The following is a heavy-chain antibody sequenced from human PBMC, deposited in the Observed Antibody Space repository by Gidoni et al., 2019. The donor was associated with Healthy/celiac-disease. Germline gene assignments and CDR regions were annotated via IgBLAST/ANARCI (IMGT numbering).Heavy chain of an antibody. D-gene: IGHD2-15*01. CDR2: IYSSGSP. J-gene: IGHJ5*02. CDR1: GGPSSRGGYY. V-gene: IGHV4-31*01. CDR3: ASTLGYCSGGSCPGWFDP. Sequence: QVQLQESGPGLVKPAQTLSLPCTVSGGPSSRGGYYWSWIRQHPGKGLAGIGYIYSSGSPYYNPSLESLVTISVYTSKNQFSLKLSSVTAADTAVYYCASTLGYCSGGSCPGWFDPWGQGTLVTVSS.